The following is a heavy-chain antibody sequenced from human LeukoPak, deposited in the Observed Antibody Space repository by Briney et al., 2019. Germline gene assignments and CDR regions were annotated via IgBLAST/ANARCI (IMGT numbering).Heavy chain of an antibody. V-gene: IGHV4-34*01. CDR1: GGSFSGYY. CDR2: INHSGST. D-gene: IGHD6-13*01. Sequence: PSETLSLTCAVYGGSFSGYYWSWIRQPPGKGLEWIGEINHSGSTNYNPSLKSRVTISVDTSKNQFSLKLSSVTAADTAVYYCARHAAAGRQPYYYMDVWGKGTTVTISS. J-gene: IGHJ6*03. CDR3: ARHAAAGRQPYYYMDV.